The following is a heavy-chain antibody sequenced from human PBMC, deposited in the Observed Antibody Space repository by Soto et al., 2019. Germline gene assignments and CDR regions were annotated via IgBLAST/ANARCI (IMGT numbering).Heavy chain of an antibody. CDR1: GFTFIGYN. J-gene: IGHJ3*01. CDR3: ATIGDHDGFDV. D-gene: IGHD4-17*01. CDR2: ISTSSIEI. Sequence: EVQLVESGGGLVMPEGSLRLSCAASGFTFIGYNMKWVRQAPGKGLEWVASISTSSIEIFYSDLVRGRFTIFRDNARNSLYLQMNSLSAEDTAVYYCATIGDHDGFDVWGQGTTVTVSS. V-gene: IGHV3-21*06.